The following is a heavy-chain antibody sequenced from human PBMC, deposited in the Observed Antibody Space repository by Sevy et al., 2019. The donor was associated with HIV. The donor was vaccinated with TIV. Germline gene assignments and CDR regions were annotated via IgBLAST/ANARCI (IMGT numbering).Heavy chain of an antibody. V-gene: IGHV3-73*01. CDR2: IRSKANSYAT. CDR3: TRQATLDYGDYVGVAFDI. D-gene: IGHD4-17*01. Sequence: GGSLRLSCAASGFTFSGSAMHWVRQASGKGLEWVGRIRSKANSYATAYAASVKGRFTIYRDDSKNTAYLQMNSLKIEETAMYYCTRQATLDYGDYVGVAFDIWSHGTMVTVSS. CDR1: GFTFSGSA. J-gene: IGHJ3*02.